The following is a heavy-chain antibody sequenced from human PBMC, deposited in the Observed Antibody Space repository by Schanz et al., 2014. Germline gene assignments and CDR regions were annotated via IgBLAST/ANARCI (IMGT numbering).Heavy chain of an antibody. Sequence: QVQLVQSGAEVKKPGASVRVSCKASGYIFGSHGMTWVRQAPGQGLEWMGRINPSGGSTSYAHKFQGRVTMTEDTSTETANMELSGLRSGDTAVYYSATNSPARMVRGSNAFDAWGQGTMVTVS. J-gene: IGHJ3*01. D-gene: IGHD3-10*01. CDR1: GYIFGSHG. V-gene: IGHV1-46*03. CDR2: INPSGGST. CDR3: ATNSPARMVRGSNAFDA.